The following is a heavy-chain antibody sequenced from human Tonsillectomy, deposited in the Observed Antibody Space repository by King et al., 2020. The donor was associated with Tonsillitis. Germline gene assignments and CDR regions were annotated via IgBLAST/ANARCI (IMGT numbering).Heavy chain of an antibody. D-gene: IGHD2-2*01. J-gene: IGHJ6*02. V-gene: IGHV3-48*04. CDR3: ARDVCSSTSCYVNSSYGMDV. Sequence: QLVQSGGGLVQPGGSLRLSCAASGFTFSSYSMNWVRQAPGKGLEWVSYISSSSSTIYYADSVKGRFTIPRDNAKNSLYLQMNSLRAEDTAVYYCARDVCSSTSCYVNSSYGMDVWGQGTTVTVSS. CDR2: ISSSSSTI. CDR1: GFTFSSYS.